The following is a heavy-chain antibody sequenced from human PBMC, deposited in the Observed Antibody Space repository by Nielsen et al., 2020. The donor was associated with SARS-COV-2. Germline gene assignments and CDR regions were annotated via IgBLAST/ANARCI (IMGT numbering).Heavy chain of an antibody. CDR1: GYTFTSYY. CDR2: INPSGGST. V-gene: IGHV1-46*01. Sequence: ASVKVSCKASGYTFTSYYMHWVRQAPGQGLEWMGIINPSGGSTSYAQKFQGRVTMTRDTSTSTVYMELSSLRSEDTAVYYCARLIFDQFSSWDSYYFDYWGQGTLVTVSS. CDR3: ARLIFDQFSSWDSYYFDY. J-gene: IGHJ4*02. D-gene: IGHD6-13*01.